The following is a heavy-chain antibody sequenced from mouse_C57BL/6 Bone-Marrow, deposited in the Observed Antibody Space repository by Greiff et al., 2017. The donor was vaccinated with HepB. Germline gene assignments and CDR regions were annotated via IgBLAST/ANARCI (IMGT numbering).Heavy chain of an antibody. CDR3: ARRYFDY. CDR1: GYAFTNYL. V-gene: IGHV1-54*01. CDR2: INPGSGGT. Sequence: QVQLQQSGAELVRSGTSVKVSCKASGYAFTNYLIEWVKQRPGQGLEWIGVINPGSGGTNYNEKFKGKATLTADKSSSTAYMQLSSLTSEDSAVYFCARRYFDYWGQGTTLTVSS. J-gene: IGHJ2*01.